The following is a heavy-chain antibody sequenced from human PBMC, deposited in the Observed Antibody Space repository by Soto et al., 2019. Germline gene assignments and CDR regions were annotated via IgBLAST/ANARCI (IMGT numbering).Heavy chain of an antibody. V-gene: IGHV1-18*01. CDR1: GYTFDSYT. Sequence: QVQLVQSGAEVKKPGASVKISCRTSGYTFDSYTISWVRQARGQGLEWMGWISPHNGNTKYAEKFQGRFTMTTDASTSTAYMELRSLRSDDTAVYYCARDDYGDYRDYWGQGTLVTVSS. CDR2: ISPHNGNT. D-gene: IGHD4-17*01. J-gene: IGHJ4*02. CDR3: ARDDYGDYRDY.